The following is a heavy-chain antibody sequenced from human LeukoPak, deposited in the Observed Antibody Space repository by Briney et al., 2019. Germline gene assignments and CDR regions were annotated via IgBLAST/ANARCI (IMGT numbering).Heavy chain of an antibody. CDR2: IYPGDSDT. Sequence: GESLKISCKGSGYSFINYWIGWVRQMPGKGLEWMGIIYPGDSDTRYSPSFQGQVTISADKSISTAYLQWSSLKASDTAMYYCARWGLAPAVAGTEWAYYYYMDVWGKGTTVTVSS. V-gene: IGHV5-51*01. CDR3: ARWGLAPAVAGTEWAYYYYMDV. CDR1: GYSFINYW. D-gene: IGHD6-19*01. J-gene: IGHJ6*03.